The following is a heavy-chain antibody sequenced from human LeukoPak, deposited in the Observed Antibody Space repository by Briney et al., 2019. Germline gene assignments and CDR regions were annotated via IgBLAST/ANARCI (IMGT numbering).Heavy chain of an antibody. CDR1: GFIVSSNY. CDR2: IYSGGNT. Sequence: PGGSLRLSCAASGFIVSSNYMSWVRQAPGKEQEWVSIIYSGGNTYYADSVKGRFTISRDISKNTVSLQMNSLRAEDTAVYYCTRVRIEVAGWVPFDYWGQGTLVSVSS. J-gene: IGHJ4*02. CDR3: TRVRIEVAGWVPFDY. V-gene: IGHV3-66*01. D-gene: IGHD6-19*01.